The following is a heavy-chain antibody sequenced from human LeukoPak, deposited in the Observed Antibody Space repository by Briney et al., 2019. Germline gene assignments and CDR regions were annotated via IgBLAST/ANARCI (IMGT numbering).Heavy chain of an antibody. CDR3: AKDIRYQLPIYGMDV. J-gene: IGHJ6*02. CDR2: ISAYNGNT. CDR1: GYTFTSYG. V-gene: IGHV1-18*01. D-gene: IGHD2-2*01. Sequence: ASVKVSCKASGYTFTSYGISWVRQAPGQGLEWMGWISAYNGNTNYAQKLQGRVTMTTDTSTSTAYMELRSLRTEDTALYYCAKDIRYQLPIYGMDVWGQGTTVTVSS.